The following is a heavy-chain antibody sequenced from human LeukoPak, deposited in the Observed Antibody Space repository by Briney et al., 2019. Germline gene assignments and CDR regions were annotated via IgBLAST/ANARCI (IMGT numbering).Heavy chain of an antibody. CDR3: AREKLHNYVWGTYRQDYYMDV. CDR1: GSSISGGFYY. D-gene: IGHD3-16*02. J-gene: IGHJ6*03. V-gene: IGHV4-61*02. CDR2: IHTSGST. Sequence: SETLSLTCTVSGSSISGGFYYWSWIRLPAGKGLEWIGRIHTSGSTNFNPSLKSRVTISFDTSKNQFSLKLSSVTAADTAVYYCAREKLHNYVWGTYRQDYYMDVWGKGTTVTVSS.